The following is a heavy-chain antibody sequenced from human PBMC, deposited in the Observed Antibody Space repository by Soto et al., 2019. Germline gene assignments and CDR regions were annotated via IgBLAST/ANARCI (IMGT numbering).Heavy chain of an antibody. CDR1: GGTVSTFG. V-gene: IGHV1-69*13. J-gene: IGHJ4*02. CDR3: AKSAPMDAGDKYYYDF. D-gene: IGHD4-17*01. Sequence: GASVKVSCKASGGTVSTFGISCVRQAPGQGLEWMGGIIPFFGTARYSQKFEDRITITADESTNTVYMDLRSLTSEDTAIYYCAKSAPMDAGDKYYYDFWGQGALVTVSS. CDR2: IIPFFGTA.